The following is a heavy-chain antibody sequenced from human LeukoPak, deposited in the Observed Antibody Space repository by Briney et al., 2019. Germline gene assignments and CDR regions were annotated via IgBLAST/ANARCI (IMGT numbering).Heavy chain of an antibody. CDR1: GGTFTSYA. V-gene: IGHV1-69*13. CDR2: IIPIFGTA. Sequence: ASVKVSCKASGGTFTSYAISWVRQAPGQGLEWMGGIIPIFGTANYAQKFQGRVTITADESTSTAYMELSSLRSEDTAVYYCARVGDYERIFDYWGQGTLVTVSS. J-gene: IGHJ4*02. D-gene: IGHD4-17*01. CDR3: ARVGDYERIFDY.